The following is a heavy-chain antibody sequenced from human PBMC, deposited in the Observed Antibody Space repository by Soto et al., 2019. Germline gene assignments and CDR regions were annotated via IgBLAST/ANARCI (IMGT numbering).Heavy chain of an antibody. J-gene: IGHJ4*02. Sequence: EVQLVESGGGLVQPGGSLRLSCAASGFTFSSYSMNWVRQAPGKGLEWVSYISSSSSTIYYADSVKGRFTISRDNAKNSLYLQMNSLRDEDTAVYYCARLYGDTQTPYYFDYWDQGTLVTVSS. CDR1: GFTFSSYS. CDR2: ISSSSSTI. V-gene: IGHV3-48*02. D-gene: IGHD4-17*01. CDR3: ARLYGDTQTPYYFDY.